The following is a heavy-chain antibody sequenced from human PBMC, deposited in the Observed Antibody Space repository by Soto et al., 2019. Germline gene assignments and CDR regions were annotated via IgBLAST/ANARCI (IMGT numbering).Heavy chain of an antibody. CDR2: IYYKGYT. Sequence: SETLSLTCTSSGDSIRDSSFYWAWIRQSPGKGLEWIGSIYYKGYTKYNPSLETRVTISIDTSRNQFSLRLTSVTAADTAIYFCARHPDYGGNYYYYGLDVWGPGTTVTGSS. D-gene: IGHD4-17*01. CDR3: ARHPDYGGNYYYYGLDV. J-gene: IGHJ6*02. CDR1: GDSIRDSSFY. V-gene: IGHV4-39*01.